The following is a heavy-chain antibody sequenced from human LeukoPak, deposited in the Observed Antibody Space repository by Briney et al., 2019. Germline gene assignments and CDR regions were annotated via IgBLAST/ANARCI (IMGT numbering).Heavy chain of an antibody. J-gene: IGHJ4*02. V-gene: IGHV4-59*08. CDR3: ARQIYDSSGYLLDY. CDR2: IYYSGST. CDR1: GGSISSYY. Sequence: SSETLSLTCTVSGGSISSYYWSWIRQPPGKGLEWIGYIYYSGSTNYNPSLKSRVTISVDTSKNQFPLKLSSVTAADTAVYYCARQIYDSSGYLLDYWGQGTLVTVSS. D-gene: IGHD3-22*01.